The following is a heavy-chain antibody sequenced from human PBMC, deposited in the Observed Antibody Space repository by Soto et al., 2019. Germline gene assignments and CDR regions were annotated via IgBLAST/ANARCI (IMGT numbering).Heavy chain of an antibody. CDR2: IAYSGDT. D-gene: IGHD4-17*01. CDR3: ARVNYGDYYYGMDV. CDR1: GGSIISADSY. V-gene: IGHV4-31*11. J-gene: IGHJ6*02. Sequence: SETLSLTCAVSGGSIISADSYWFWIRKHPGKGLEWIGYIAYSGDTYYNPSLRSRVTISADTSENKFSLTLKSVTAADTALYYCARVNYGDYYYGMDVWGQGTTVTVSS.